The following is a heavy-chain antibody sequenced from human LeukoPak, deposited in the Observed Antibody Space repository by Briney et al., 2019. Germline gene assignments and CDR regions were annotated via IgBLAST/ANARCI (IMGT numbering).Heavy chain of an antibody. CDR1: GGSISSSSYY. CDR3: ARAGSSGSYSK. Sequence: PSETLSLTCTVSGGSISSSSYYWGWIRQPPGKGLEWIGEINHTGSTNYNPSLKSRVTISVDTSKSQFSLKLTSVTAADTAVYYCARAGSSGSYSKWGQGTLVTVSS. V-gene: IGHV4-39*07. D-gene: IGHD3-10*01. J-gene: IGHJ4*02. CDR2: INHTGST.